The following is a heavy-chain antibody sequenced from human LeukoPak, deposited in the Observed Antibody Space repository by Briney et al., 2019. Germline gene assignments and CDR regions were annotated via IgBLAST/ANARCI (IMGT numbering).Heavy chain of an antibody. CDR2: ISWNNGSI. D-gene: IGHD3-22*01. CDR3: AKDSDYDPYGVDY. V-gene: IGHV3-9*01. CDR1: GFTFDDYA. J-gene: IGHJ4*02. Sequence: GRSLRLSCAASGFTFDDYAMHWVRQAPGKGLEWVSGISWNNGSIGYADSVKGRFTISRDNAKNSLYLQMNSLRAEDTALYYCAKDSDYDPYGVDYWGQGTLVTVSS.